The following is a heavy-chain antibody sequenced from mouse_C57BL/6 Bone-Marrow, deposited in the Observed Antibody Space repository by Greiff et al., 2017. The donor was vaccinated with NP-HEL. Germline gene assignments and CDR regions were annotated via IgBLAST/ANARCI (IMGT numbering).Heavy chain of an antibody. V-gene: IGHV1-64*01. J-gene: IGHJ2*01. CDR2: IHPNSGST. CDR1: GYTFTSYW. Sequence: QVQLQQPGAELVKPGASVKLSCKASGYTFTSYWMHWVKQRPGQGLEWIGMIHPNSGSTNYNEKFKSKATLTVDKSSSTAYMQLSSLTSEDSAVYYCARRPSYDPFFDYWGQGTTLTVSS. D-gene: IGHD2-3*01. CDR3: ARRPSYDPFFDY.